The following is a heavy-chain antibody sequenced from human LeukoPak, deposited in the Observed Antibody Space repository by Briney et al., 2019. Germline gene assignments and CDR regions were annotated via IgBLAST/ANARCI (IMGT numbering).Heavy chain of an antibody. Sequence: GGSLRLSCAASGFTFNTYNMNWVRQAPGKGLEWVSYISSSSTIIYYADSMKGRFTISRDNAKNSLYLQMNSLRAEDTAVYYCARDTKDGYLADSWGQGTLVIVSS. CDR3: ARDTKDGYLADS. CDR1: GFTFNTYN. D-gene: IGHD3-22*01. CDR2: ISSSSTII. V-gene: IGHV3-48*04. J-gene: IGHJ4*02.